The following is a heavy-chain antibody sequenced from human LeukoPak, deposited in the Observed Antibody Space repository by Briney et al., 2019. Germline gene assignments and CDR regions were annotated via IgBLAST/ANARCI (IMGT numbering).Heavy chain of an antibody. Sequence: GASVKVSCKASGGTFSSYAISWVRQAPGQGLEWMGGIIPIFGTANYAQKFQGRVTITTDESTSTAYMELSSLRSEDTAVYYCAVVVMHAFDIWGQGTMVTVSS. CDR3: AVVVMHAFDI. D-gene: IGHD3-22*01. J-gene: IGHJ3*02. CDR1: GGTFSSYA. CDR2: IIPIFGTA. V-gene: IGHV1-69*05.